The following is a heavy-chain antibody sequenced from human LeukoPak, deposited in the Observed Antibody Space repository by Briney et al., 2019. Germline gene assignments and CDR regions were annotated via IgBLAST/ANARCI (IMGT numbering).Heavy chain of an antibody. V-gene: IGHV1-2*02. CDR1: GYTFTGYY. CDR2: INPNSGGP. D-gene: IGHD5-12*01. J-gene: IGHJ4*02. Sequence: ASVKVSCKASGYTFTGYYMHWVRQAPGQGLEWMGWINPNSGGPNYAQKFQGRVTMTRDTSISTAYMEVSRLRSDDTAVYYCARDRSGLRSSSNDYWGQGTLVTVSS. CDR3: ARDRSGLRSSSNDY.